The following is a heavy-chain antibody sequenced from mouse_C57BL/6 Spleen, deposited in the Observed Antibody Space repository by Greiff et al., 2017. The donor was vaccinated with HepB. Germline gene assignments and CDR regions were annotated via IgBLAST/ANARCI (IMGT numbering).Heavy chain of an antibody. V-gene: IGHV1-69*01. CDR3: ARSAGFDY. Sequence: QVQLQQSGAELVMPGASVKLSCKASGYTFTSYWMHWVKQRPGQGLEWIGEIDPSDSYTNYNQKFKGKSTLTVDKSSSTAYMQLSSLTSEDSAVYYCARSAGFDYWGQGTTLTVSS. D-gene: IGHD1-2*01. CDR2: IDPSDSYT. J-gene: IGHJ2*01. CDR1: GYTFTSYW.